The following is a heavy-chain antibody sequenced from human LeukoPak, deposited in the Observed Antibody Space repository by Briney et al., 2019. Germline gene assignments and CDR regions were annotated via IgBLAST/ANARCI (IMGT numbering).Heavy chain of an antibody. D-gene: IGHD1-1*01. CDR2: IYAGGNT. V-gene: IGHV4-4*09. J-gene: IGHJ4*02. Sequence: SETLSLTCTVSGGSIGAYYWTWIRQSPGRGLEWIGYIYAGGNTRYNSSLESRVSISVDKSKNQFSLTLNTVTAADTAAYYCARGVSGLWIAFDYWGQGTLVTVSS. CDR3: ARGVSGLWIAFDY. CDR1: GGSIGAYY.